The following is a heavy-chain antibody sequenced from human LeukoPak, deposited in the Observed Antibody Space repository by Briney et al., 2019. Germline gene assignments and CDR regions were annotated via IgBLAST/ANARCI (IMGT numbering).Heavy chain of an antibody. Sequence: PSETLSLTCAVYGGSFSDYYWSWIRQPPGKGLEWIGEINHSGSTNYNPSLKSRVTISIDTSKNQFSLKLSSVTAADTAVYYCARGRRVVVPAAMGPDNPPFDYWGQGTLVTVSS. V-gene: IGHV4-34*01. J-gene: IGHJ4*02. D-gene: IGHD2-2*01. CDR2: INHSGST. CDR1: GGSFSDYY. CDR3: ARGRRVVVPAAMGPDNPPFDY.